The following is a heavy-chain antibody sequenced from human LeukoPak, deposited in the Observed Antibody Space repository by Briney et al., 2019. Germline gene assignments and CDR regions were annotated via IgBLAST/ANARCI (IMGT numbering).Heavy chain of an antibody. Sequence: GGSLRLSCAASGFTFSSYAMSWVRQAPGKGLEWVSSISGSGGSTYYADSVKGRFTISRDNSKNTLYLQINSLRAEDTAVYYCASREGYSGYWWGQGTPVTVSS. CDR1: GFTFSSYA. CDR2: ISGSGGST. J-gene: IGHJ4*02. CDR3: ASREGYSGYW. D-gene: IGHD5-12*01. V-gene: IGHV3-23*01.